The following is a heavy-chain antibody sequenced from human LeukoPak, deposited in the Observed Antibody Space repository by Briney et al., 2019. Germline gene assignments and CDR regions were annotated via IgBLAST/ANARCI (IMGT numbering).Heavy chain of an antibody. V-gene: IGHV3-23*01. J-gene: IGHJ4*02. CDR2: ISGSGGST. CDR1: GFTFSSYA. D-gene: IGHD3-22*01. CDR3: AKGALYYYDSSGYFDY. Sequence: GGSLRLSCAASGFTFSSYAMSWVRQAPGKGLEWVSGISGSGGSTYYADSVKGRFTISRDNSKNTLYVQMDSLRAEDTAVYFCAKGALYYYDSSGYFDYWGQGTLVTVSS.